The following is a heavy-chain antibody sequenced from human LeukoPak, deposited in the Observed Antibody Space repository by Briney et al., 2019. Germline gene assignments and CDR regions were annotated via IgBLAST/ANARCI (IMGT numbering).Heavy chain of an antibody. J-gene: IGHJ4*02. Sequence: SETLSLTCTVSGDSISSGYYWGWIRQPPGKGLEWIGSIYHSGSTYYNPSLKSRVTISVDTSKNQFSLKLSSVTAADTAMYYCAKSGGYGLIDYWGQGTRVTVSS. V-gene: IGHV4-38-2*02. CDR3: AKSGGYGLIDY. CDR1: GDSISSGYY. D-gene: IGHD1-26*01. CDR2: IYHSGST.